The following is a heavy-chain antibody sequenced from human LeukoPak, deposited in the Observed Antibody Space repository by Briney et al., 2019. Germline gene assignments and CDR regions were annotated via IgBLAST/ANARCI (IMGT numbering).Heavy chain of an antibody. CDR1: GGSFSGYY. Sequence: LSLTCAVYGGSFSGYYWSWIRQPPGKGLEWVSAISGSGGSTYYADSLKGRFTISRDNAKNSLYLQMNSLRAEDTAVYYCARETPYSNTWTDFDFWGQGTLVTVSS. V-gene: IGHV3-11*04. CDR3: ARETPYSNTWTDFDF. CDR2: ISGSGGST. D-gene: IGHD6-13*01. J-gene: IGHJ4*02.